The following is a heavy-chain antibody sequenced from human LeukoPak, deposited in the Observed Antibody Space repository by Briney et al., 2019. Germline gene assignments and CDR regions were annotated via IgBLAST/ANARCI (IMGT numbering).Heavy chain of an antibody. V-gene: IGHV7-4-1*02. CDR2: INTNTGNP. J-gene: IGHJ5*02. Sequence: ASVKVSCKASGYTFTSHGMNWVRQAPGQGLEWMGWINTNTGNPTYAQGFTGRFVFSLDTSVSTAYLQISSLKADDTAVYYCARLKDDSYNWFDPWGQGTLVTVSS. CDR1: GYTFTSHG. CDR3: ARLKDDSYNWFDP. D-gene: IGHD3-22*01.